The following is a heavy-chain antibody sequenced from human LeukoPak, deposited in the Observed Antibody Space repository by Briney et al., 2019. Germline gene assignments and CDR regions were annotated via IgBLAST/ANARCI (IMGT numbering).Heavy chain of an antibody. CDR3: ASITVTMLAFDP. J-gene: IGHJ5*02. CDR2: IYYSGST. D-gene: IGHD4-17*01. V-gene: IGHV4-39*01. Sequence: SETLSLTCTVSGGSISSSSYYWGWIRQPPGKGLEWIGSIYYSGSTYYNPSLKSRVTISVDTSKNQFSLKLSSVTAADMAVYYCASITVTMLAFDPWGQGTLVTVSA. CDR1: GGSISSSSYY.